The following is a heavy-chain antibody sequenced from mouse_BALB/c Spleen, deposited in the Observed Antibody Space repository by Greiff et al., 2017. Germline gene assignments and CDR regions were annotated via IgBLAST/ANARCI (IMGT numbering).Heavy chain of an antibody. CDR2: ISTYYGDA. V-gene: IGHV1S137*01. J-gene: IGHJ4*01. Sequence: QVQLQQSGAELVRPGVSVKISCKGSGYTFTDYAMHWVKQSHAKSLEWIGVISTYYGDASYNQKFKGKATMTVDKSSSTAYMELARLTSEDSAIYYCASGGGGAMDYWGQGTSVTVSS. CDR3: ASGGGGAMDY. CDR1: GYTFTDYA.